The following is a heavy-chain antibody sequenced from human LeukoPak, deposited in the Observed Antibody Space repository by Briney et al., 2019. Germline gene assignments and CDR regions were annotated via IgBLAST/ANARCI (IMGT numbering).Heavy chain of an antibody. CDR3: AKDARESVGIGWFDP. CDR2: ISWDGGST. D-gene: IGHD7-27*01. V-gene: IGHV3-43D*03. Sequence: GGSLRLSCAASGFTFDDYAMHWVRQAPGKGLEWVSLISWDGGSTYYADSVKGRFTISRDNSKNSLYLQMNSLRAEDTALYYCAKDARESVGIGWFDPWGQGTLVTVSS. J-gene: IGHJ5*02. CDR1: GFTFDDYA.